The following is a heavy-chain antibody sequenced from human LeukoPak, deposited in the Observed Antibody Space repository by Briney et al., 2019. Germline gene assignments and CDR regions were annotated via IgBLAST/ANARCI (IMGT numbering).Heavy chain of an antibody. D-gene: IGHD6-13*01. J-gene: IGHJ4*02. V-gene: IGHV4-30-4*08. CDR2: IYYSGST. CDR1: GGSISSSSYY. Sequence: PSETLSLTCTVSGGSISSSSYYWGWIRQPPGKGLEWIGYIYYSGSTYYNPSLKSRVTISVDTSKNQFSLKLSSVTAADTAVYYCASSSWSPSPFDYWGQGTLVTVSS. CDR3: ASSSWSPSPFDY.